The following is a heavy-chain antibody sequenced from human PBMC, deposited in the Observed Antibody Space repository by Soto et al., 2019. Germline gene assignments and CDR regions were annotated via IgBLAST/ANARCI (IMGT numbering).Heavy chain of an antibody. CDR3: SRTTVTPYYYYGMDV. CDR1: GFTFSNAW. Sequence: EVQLVESGGGLVKPGGSLRLSCAASGFTFSNAWMNWVRQAPGKGLEWVGRIKSKTDGGTTDYAAPVKGRFTISRDDSKNTLYLQMNSLKTEDPAVYYCSRTTVTPYYYYGMDVWGQGTTVTVSS. CDR2: IKSKTDGGTT. D-gene: IGHD4-4*01. J-gene: IGHJ6*02. V-gene: IGHV3-15*07.